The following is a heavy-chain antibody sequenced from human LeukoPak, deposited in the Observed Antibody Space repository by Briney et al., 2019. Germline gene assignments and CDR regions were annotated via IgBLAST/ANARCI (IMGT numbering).Heavy chain of an antibody. V-gene: IGHV3-53*01. CDR1: GLTVSSNH. J-gene: IGHJ3*02. Sequence: GGSLRLSCAASGLTVSSNHMSWVCQAPGKGLEWVSVIYSGGSTYYADSLEGRFTISRDNSKNTLYLQINSLRAEDTAVYYCARTIVDTAIQVDAFDIWGHGTMVTVSS. CDR2: IYSGGST. CDR3: ARTIVDTAIQVDAFDI. D-gene: IGHD5-18*01.